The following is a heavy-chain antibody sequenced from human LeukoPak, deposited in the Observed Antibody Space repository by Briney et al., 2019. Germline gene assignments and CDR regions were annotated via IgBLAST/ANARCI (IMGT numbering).Heavy chain of an antibody. Sequence: GASVKVSCKASVYTFTSYGISWVRQAPGQGREWMGWISAYNGNTNYAQKLQGRVTMTTDTSTSTAYMELRSLRSDDTAVYYCARDKNRGGYDYPPLVWGQGTLVTVSS. D-gene: IGHD5-12*01. V-gene: IGHV1-18*01. CDR3: ARDKNRGGYDYPPLV. CDR1: VYTFTSYG. CDR2: ISAYNGNT. J-gene: IGHJ4*02.